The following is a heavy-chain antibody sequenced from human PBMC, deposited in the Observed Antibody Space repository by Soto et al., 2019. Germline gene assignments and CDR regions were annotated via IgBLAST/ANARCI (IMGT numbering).Heavy chain of an antibody. J-gene: IGHJ5*02. CDR2: IYRTGHT. D-gene: IGHD2-2*01. V-gene: IGHV4-30-2*01. CDR1: GGSVSRGGYS. CDR3: ARSIVTPSAMFDH. Sequence: QLQLLESGSGLVKPSQTLSLTCAVSGGSVSRGGYSWSWIRQPPGKGLEWLAYIYRTGHTIYNPSLNSRATISLDEPNNQISLHLTSVTAADTAVYYCARSIVTPSAMFDHWGQGLLVTVSS.